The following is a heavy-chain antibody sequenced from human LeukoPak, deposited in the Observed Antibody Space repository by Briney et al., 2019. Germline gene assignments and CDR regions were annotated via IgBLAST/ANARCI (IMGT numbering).Heavy chain of an antibody. Sequence: GGSLRLSCAASGFTFGSYGMHWVRQAPGKGLEWVAVISYDGSNKYYADSVKGRFTISRDNAKNSLYLQMNSLRAEDTAVYYCAREAVDGVEWGQGTLVTVSS. J-gene: IGHJ4*02. CDR3: AREAVDGVE. D-gene: IGHD3-16*01. V-gene: IGHV3-30*03. CDR1: GFTFGSYG. CDR2: ISYDGSNK.